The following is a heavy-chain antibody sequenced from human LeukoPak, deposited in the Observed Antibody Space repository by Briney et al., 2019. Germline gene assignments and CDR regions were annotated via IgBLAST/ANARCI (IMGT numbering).Heavy chain of an antibody. J-gene: IGHJ5*02. Sequence: ASVKVSCKASGYTFTGYYMRWVRQAPGQGLEWMGWINPNSGGTNYAQKFQGWVTMTRDTSISTAYMELSRLRSDDTAVYFCARGVIAALVNWFDPWGQGTLVTVSS. D-gene: IGHD2-15*01. CDR2: INPNSGGT. CDR3: ARGVIAALVNWFDP. V-gene: IGHV1-2*04. CDR1: GYTFTGYY.